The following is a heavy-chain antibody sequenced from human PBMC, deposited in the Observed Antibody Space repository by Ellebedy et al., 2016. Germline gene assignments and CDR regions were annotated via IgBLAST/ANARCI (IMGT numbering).Heavy chain of an antibody. CDR2: ISSSSSYI. Sequence: GESLKISXAASGFTFSSYSMNWVRQAPGKGLEWVSSISSSSSYIYYADSVKGRFTISRDNAKNSLYLQMNSLRAEDTAVYYCARDSVAYQLLPNWFDPWGQGTLVTVSS. V-gene: IGHV3-21*01. J-gene: IGHJ5*02. CDR3: ARDSVAYQLLPNWFDP. CDR1: GFTFSSYS. D-gene: IGHD2-2*01.